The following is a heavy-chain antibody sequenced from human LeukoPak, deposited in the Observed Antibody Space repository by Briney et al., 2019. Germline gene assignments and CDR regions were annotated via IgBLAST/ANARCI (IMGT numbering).Heavy chain of an antibody. Sequence: GGSLRLSCAASGFTFSSNWMSWVRQAPGKGLEWVANIKQDGSEKYYVDSVKGRFTISRDNAKNSLYLQMNSLRAEDTAVYYCARSRYSNFRKYFDYWGQGTLVTVSS. CDR3: ARSRYSNFRKYFDY. D-gene: IGHD4-11*01. CDR1: GFTFSSNW. CDR2: IKQDGSEK. J-gene: IGHJ4*02. V-gene: IGHV3-7*01.